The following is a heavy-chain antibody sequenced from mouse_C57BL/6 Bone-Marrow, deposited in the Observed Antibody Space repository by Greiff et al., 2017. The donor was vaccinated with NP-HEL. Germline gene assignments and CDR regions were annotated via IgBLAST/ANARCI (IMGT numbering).Heavy chain of an antibody. J-gene: IGHJ3*01. CDR1: GYAFSSSW. CDR2: IYPGDGDT. D-gene: IGHD4-1*01. Sequence: QVQLKQPGPELVKPGASVKISCKASGYAFSSSWMNWVKQRPGKGLEWIGRIYPGDGDTNYNGKFKGKATLTADKSSSTAYMQLSSLTSEDSAVYFCARDWAWFAYWGQGTLVTVSA. V-gene: IGHV1-82*01. CDR3: ARDWAWFAY.